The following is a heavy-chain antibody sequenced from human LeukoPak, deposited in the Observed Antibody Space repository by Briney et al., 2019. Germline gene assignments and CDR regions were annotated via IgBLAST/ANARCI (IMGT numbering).Heavy chain of an antibody. CDR1: GLAFSAYK. Sequence: GGSLRLSCAASGLAFSAYKMHWVRQAPRKGLVWVSRISTDGYTTDYADFVQGRFTASRDNTKNTWSLEMNSLRAEDTAVYYCVVGSSPGYWGQGTLVTVSS. V-gene: IGHV3-74*01. D-gene: IGHD2-2*01. CDR3: VVGSSPGY. CDR2: ISTDGYTT. J-gene: IGHJ4*02.